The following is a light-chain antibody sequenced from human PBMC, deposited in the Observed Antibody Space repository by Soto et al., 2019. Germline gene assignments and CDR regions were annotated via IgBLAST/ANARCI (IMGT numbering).Light chain of an antibody. CDR3: QQYHGWLT. Sequence: EIVMTQSPATLSVSPGERGTLSCRASQTIGSHLAWYQQKPGQAPRLLIYDASTRAPGISGRFSGSGSGTDFSLTISSLQSEDFAIYYCQQYHGWLTFGGGTKVEIK. J-gene: IGKJ4*01. V-gene: IGKV3-15*01. CDR2: DAS. CDR1: QTIGSH.